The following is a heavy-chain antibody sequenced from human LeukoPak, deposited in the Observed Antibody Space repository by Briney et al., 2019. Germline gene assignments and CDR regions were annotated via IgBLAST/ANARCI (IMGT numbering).Heavy chain of an antibody. CDR2: IYYSGST. CDR1: GSSISYYY. J-gene: IGHJ4*02. Sequence: PSETLSLTCTVSGSSISYYYWSWIRQPPGKGLEWIGYIYYSGSTNYNPSLKSRVTISVDTSKNQFSLKLSSVTTDDTAVYYCARLESRGYYPGYWGQGTLVTVS. CDR3: ARLESRGYYPGY. V-gene: IGHV4-59*01. D-gene: IGHD3-22*01.